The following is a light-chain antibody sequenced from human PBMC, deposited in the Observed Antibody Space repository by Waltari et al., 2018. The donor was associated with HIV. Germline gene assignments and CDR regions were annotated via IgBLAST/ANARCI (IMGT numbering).Light chain of an antibody. J-gene: IGLJ3*02. CDR2: DDA. V-gene: IGLV3-21*02. CDR3: QVWDFTPDHVV. Sequence: SCILTQSPSVSVAPGETAKLSCGGDNVGSKRVHWYQQKPGQAPLLVIYDDAARPSGSPARFSGSNSGNTATLTITRVEVGDEADYYCQVWDFTPDHVVFGGGTKLTVL. CDR1: NVGSKR.